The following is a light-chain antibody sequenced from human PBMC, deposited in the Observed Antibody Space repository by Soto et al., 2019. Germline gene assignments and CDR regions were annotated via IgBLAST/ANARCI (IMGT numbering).Light chain of an antibody. CDR3: QQYNDWPPIT. V-gene: IGKV3-15*01. CDR2: DTS. Sequence: ETVMTQSPGTLSVSLVERATLSCMASQSVSIHLAWYQQKPGQAPRLLIYDTSTRATGIPARFSGSGSGTEFTLTISRLEPEDFAVYYCQQYNDWPPITFGQGTRLEIK. J-gene: IGKJ5*01. CDR1: QSVSIH.